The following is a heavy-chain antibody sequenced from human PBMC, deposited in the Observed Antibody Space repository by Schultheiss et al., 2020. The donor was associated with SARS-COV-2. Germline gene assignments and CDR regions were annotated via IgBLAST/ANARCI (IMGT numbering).Heavy chain of an antibody. V-gene: IGHV2-5*08. CDR1: GFSLSTSGMC. CDR2: IYWNDDK. Sequence: SGPTLVKPTQTLTLTCTFSGFSLSTSGMCVSWIRQPPGKALEWLALIYWNDDKRYSPSLKSRLTITKDTSKNQVVLTMTNMDPVDTATYYCAHIISSIILFDPWGQGTLGTGSS. J-gene: IGHJ5*02. CDR3: AHIISSIILFDP. D-gene: IGHD3-3*02.